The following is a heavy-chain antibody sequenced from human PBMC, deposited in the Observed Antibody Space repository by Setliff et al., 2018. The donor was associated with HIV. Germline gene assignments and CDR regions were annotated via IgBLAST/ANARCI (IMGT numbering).Heavy chain of an antibody. Sequence: VASVKVSCKASGYTFTSYAMHWVRQAPGQRLEWMGWINAGNGNTKYSQKFQGRVTMTRDTSISTAYMELSRLISDDTAVYYCARESRDIVATSPLDYWGQGTLVTAPQ. CDR1: GYTFTSYA. D-gene: IGHD5-12*01. CDR3: ARESRDIVATSPLDY. J-gene: IGHJ4*02. V-gene: IGHV1-3*01. CDR2: INAGNGNT.